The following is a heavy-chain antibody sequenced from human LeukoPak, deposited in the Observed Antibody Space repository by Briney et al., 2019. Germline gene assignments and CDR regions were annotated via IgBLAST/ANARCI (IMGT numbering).Heavy chain of an antibody. CDR2: ISSSGGST. CDR3: ARNPWGDIVVVPAAIADY. V-gene: IGHV3-23*01. CDR1: GFTFSSYA. J-gene: IGHJ4*02. Sequence: PGGSLRLSCAASGFTFSSYAMSWVRQAPGKGLEWVSAISSSGGSTYYADSVKGRFTISRDNAKNSLYLQMNSLRAEDTAVYYCARNPWGDIVVVPAAIADYWGQGTLVTVSS. D-gene: IGHD2-2*01.